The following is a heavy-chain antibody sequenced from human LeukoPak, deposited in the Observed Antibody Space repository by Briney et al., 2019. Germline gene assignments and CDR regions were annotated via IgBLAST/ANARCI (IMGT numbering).Heavy chain of an antibody. J-gene: IGHJ4*02. CDR2: IIPIFGTA. V-gene: IGHV1-69*05. Sequence: ASVKVSCKASGGTFSSYAISWVRLAPGQGLEWMGRIIPIFGTANYAQKFQGRVTITTDESTSTAYMELSSLRSEDTAVYYCARDQGYSSSWYDYWGQGTLVTVSS. CDR1: GGTFSSYA. D-gene: IGHD6-13*01. CDR3: ARDQGYSSSWYDY.